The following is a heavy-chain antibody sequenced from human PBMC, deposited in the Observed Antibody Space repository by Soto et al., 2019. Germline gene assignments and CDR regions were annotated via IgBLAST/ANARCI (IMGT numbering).Heavy chain of an antibody. Sequence: SETLSLTCAVLGGSISSYYWSWILQPPVKGLEWIGQSSYSGTTNYNPSLQRRVTMSLDTSKNHFSLRLSSVTAADTAVYYCARVMGYDFWSGPSPYYFDYWGQGTLVTVSS. CDR3: ARVMGYDFWSGPSPYYFDY. CDR1: GGSISSYY. J-gene: IGHJ4*02. CDR2: SSYSGTT. V-gene: IGHV4-59*01. D-gene: IGHD3-3*01.